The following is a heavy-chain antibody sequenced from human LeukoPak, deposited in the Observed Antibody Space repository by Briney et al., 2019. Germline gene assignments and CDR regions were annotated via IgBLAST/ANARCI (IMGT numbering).Heavy chain of an antibody. CDR3: TPVMVEDRGF. Sequence: GGSLRLSCAASGFIFNKAWMNWVRQAPGRGPEWVGRIKSNNDGGTTDYASPVEGRFIISRDDSKNTIYLQMNRLIIDDTAIYYCTPVMVEDRGFWGQGTLVTVSS. D-gene: IGHD2-21*01. V-gene: IGHV3-15*01. J-gene: IGHJ4*02. CDR2: IKSNNDGGTT. CDR1: GFIFNKAW.